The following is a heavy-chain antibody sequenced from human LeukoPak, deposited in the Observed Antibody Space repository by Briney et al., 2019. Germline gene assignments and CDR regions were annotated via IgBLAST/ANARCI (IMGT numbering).Heavy chain of an antibody. D-gene: IGHD6-13*01. V-gene: IGHV4-59*08. CDR1: GGSISSYY. CDR3: ARAAGISPAEYFQH. J-gene: IGHJ1*01. CDR2: IYYSGST. Sequence: SETLSLTCTVSGGSISSYYWSWIRQPPGKGLEWIGYIYYSGSTNYNPSLKSRVTISVDTSKNQFSLKLSSVTAADTAVYYCARAAGISPAEYFQHWGQGTLVTVSS.